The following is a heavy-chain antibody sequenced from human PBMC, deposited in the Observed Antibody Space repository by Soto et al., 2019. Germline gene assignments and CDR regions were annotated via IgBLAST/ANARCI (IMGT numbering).Heavy chain of an antibody. CDR3: ARRTGGASPRVWFDP. CDR2: INRSGST. Sequence: QVQLQQWGAGLLKPSETLSLTCAVYGGSFTGYYWSWIRQSPGKGLEWIGEINRSGSTNYNSSLTGRVTISVDTSKNQFSILLSSVTAADSALYYGARRTGGASPRVWFDPWGQGTLVTVSS. V-gene: IGHV4-34*01. J-gene: IGHJ5*02. CDR1: GGSFTGYY. D-gene: IGHD1-26*01.